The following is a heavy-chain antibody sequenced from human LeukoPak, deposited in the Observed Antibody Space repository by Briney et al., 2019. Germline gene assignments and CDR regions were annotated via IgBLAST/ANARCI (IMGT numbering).Heavy chain of an antibody. Sequence: PGGSLRLSCAAPGFTFRSYAMSWVRQAPGKGLEWVSAISRSGGSTYYADSVKGRFTISRDNAKNTLYLQMNSLRADDTAVYYCSTGSYRDVFDIWGQGTMVTVSS. CDR2: ISRSGGST. J-gene: IGHJ3*02. CDR3: STGSYRDVFDI. CDR1: GFTFRSYA. V-gene: IGHV3-23*01. D-gene: IGHD1-26*01.